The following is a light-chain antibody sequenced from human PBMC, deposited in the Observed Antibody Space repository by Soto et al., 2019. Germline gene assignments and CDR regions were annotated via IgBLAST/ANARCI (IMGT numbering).Light chain of an antibody. Sequence: EIVMTQSPATVSVSPGERATLSCRASQSVRTSLAWYQHKPGQAPRLVIYGASTRATGIPARFSGSGSGTEFTLTISSLQSEDFAVYFCQQYNIWPQTFGQGTKVDIK. CDR3: QQYNIWPQT. CDR1: QSVRTS. J-gene: IGKJ1*01. CDR2: GAS. V-gene: IGKV3-15*01.